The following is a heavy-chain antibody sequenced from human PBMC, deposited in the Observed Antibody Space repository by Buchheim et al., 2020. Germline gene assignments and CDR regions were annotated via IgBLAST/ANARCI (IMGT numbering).Heavy chain of an antibody. CDR1: GFTFSSYS. D-gene: IGHD3-22*01. CDR2: ISGSGSST. V-gene: IGHV3-23*01. CDR3: AKGRYYDSNSYWGY. J-gene: IGHJ4*02. Sequence: EVQLLESGGGLVQPGGSLRLSCAASGFTFSSYSMSWVRQAPGKGLEWVSPISGSGSSTYYADSVKGRFTISRDNSKNTLYLQMNSLRAEDSAVYYWAKGRYYDSNSYWGYWGQGTL.